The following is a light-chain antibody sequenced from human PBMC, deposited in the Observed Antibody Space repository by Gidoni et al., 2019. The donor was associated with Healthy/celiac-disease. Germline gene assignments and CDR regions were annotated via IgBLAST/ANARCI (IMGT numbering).Light chain of an antibody. CDR2: GAS. CDR3: HQYGSSPPGLT. CDR1: QSVSSSY. V-gene: IGKV3-20*01. J-gene: IGKJ4*01. Sequence: EILLTQSPGTLSLSPGERATLSCRASQSVSSSYLAWYQQKPGQAPRLLIYGASSRATGIPDRFSGSGSGTDFTLTISRLVPEDFAVYYCHQYGSSPPGLTFGGGTKVEIK.